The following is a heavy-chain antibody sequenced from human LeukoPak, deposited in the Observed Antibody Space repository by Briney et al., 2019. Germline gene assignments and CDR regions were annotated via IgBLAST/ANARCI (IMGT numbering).Heavy chain of an antibody. CDR3: ARDWAHGSFDY. Sequence: ASVKVSCKASGYTFSGYSTHWVRQAPGQGPEWMGMINPSSGSATYAQKFQGSVTMTRDTSTTTLYMELSSLRSEDTAVYYCARDWAHGSFDYWGQGTPVIVSS. J-gene: IGHJ4*02. CDR2: INPSSGSA. CDR1: GYTFSGYS. D-gene: IGHD3-10*01. V-gene: IGHV1-46*01.